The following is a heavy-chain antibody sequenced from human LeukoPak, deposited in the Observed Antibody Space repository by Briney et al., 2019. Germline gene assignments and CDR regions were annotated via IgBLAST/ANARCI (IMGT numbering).Heavy chain of an antibody. CDR3: ARELWFGDSAFDI. J-gene: IGHJ3*02. CDR1: GFTFSSHS. D-gene: IGHD3-10*01. CDR2: ISSSSSTI. Sequence: GGSLRLSCAASGFTFSSHSMNWVRQAPGKGLEWVSYISSSSSTIYYADSVKGRFTISRDNAKNSLYLQMNSLRAEDTAVYYCARELWFGDSAFDIWGQGTMVTVSS. V-gene: IGHV3-48*01.